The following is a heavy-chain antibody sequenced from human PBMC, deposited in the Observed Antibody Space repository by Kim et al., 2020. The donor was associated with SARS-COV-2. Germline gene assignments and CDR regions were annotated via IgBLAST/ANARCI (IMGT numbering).Heavy chain of an antibody. V-gene: IGHV7-4-1*02. J-gene: IGHJ6*03. Sequence: ASVKVSCKASGYTFTSYAMNWVRQAPGQGLEWMGWINTNTGNPTYAQGFTGRFVISLDTSVSTAYLQISSLKAEDTAVYYCARDRSGYSYGYLHYYYYMDVWGKGTTVTVSS. D-gene: IGHD5-18*01. CDR2: INTNTGNP. CDR3: ARDRSGYSYGYLHYYYYMDV. CDR1: GYTFTSYA.